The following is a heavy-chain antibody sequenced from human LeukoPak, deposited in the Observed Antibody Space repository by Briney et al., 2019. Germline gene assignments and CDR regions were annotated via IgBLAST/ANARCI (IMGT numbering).Heavy chain of an antibody. Sequence: SQTLSLTCTVSGGSISSGSYYWSWIRQPAGKGLEWIGRIYTSGSTNYNPSLKSRVTISVDTSKNQFSLKLSSVTAADTAVYHCARDCYDSSGYYPPPTNWFDPWGQGTLVTVSS. CDR3: ARDCYDSSGYYPPPTNWFDP. V-gene: IGHV4-61*02. J-gene: IGHJ5*02. CDR2: IYTSGST. D-gene: IGHD3-22*01. CDR1: GGSISSGSYY.